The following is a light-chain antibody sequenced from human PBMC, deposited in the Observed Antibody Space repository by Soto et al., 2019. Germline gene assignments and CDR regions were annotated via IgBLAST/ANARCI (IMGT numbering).Light chain of an antibody. J-gene: IGLJ3*02. Sequence: QSVLTQPPSLSGTPGQRVTISCSGSSSNIAGNTVHWYQHLPGTAPKLLIYINDQRPSGVPGRFSASTSGTSASLAISGLQSDDEADYFCAAWDDGLSGSVVFGGGTKLTVL. V-gene: IGLV1-44*01. CDR1: SSNIAGNT. CDR3: AAWDDGLSGSVV. CDR2: IND.